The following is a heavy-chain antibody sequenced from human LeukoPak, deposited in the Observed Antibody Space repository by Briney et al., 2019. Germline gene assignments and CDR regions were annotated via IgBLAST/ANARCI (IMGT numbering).Heavy chain of an antibody. D-gene: IGHD5-12*01. V-gene: IGHV3-30*04. CDR3: AGSLQPYSGYDPFDY. CDR1: GFTFSSYA. Sequence: PGGSLRLSCAASGFTFSSYAMHWVRQAPGKGLEWVAVISYDGSNKYYADSVKGRFTISRDNSKNTLYLQMNSLRAEDTAVYYCAGSLQPYSGYDPFDYWGQGTLVTVSS. CDR2: ISYDGSNK. J-gene: IGHJ4*02.